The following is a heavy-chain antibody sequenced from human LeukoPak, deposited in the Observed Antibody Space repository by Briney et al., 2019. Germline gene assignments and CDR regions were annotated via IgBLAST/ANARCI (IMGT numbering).Heavy chain of an antibody. CDR3: ARDRVAPFDY. Sequence: PGGSLRLSCAASGFTFSRHWMSWVRQAPGKGLEWVANIKEDGSEEYCVDSVKGRFTISRDNAKNSLYLQMNSLRAEDTAVYYCARDRVAPFDYWGQGTLVTVSS. CDR2: IKEDGSEE. D-gene: IGHD2-15*01. CDR1: GFTFSRHW. V-gene: IGHV3-7*01. J-gene: IGHJ4*02.